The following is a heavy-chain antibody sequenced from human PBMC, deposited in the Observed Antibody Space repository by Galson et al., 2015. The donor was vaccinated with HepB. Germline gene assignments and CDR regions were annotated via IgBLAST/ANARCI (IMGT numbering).Heavy chain of an antibody. J-gene: IGHJ6*03. CDR1: GYTFTSYA. V-gene: IGHV7-4-1*02. D-gene: IGHD3-3*01. CDR2: INTNTGNP. Sequence: SVKVSCKASGYTFTSYAMNWVRQAPGQGLEWMGWINTNTGNPTYAQGFTGRFVFSLDTSVSTAYLQISSLKAEDTAVYYCARGITIFGVVIIHDYYYYMDVWGKGTTVTVSS. CDR3: ARGITIFGVVIIHDYYYYMDV.